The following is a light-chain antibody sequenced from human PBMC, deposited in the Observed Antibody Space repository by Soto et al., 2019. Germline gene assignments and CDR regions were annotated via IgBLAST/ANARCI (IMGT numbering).Light chain of an antibody. CDR2: GAS. Sequence: EIVLTQSPGTLSLSPGERATLSCRASQSVSGAYLAWYQQRPGQAPRLLIYGASTRATDIPDRFTGSGCGTDFTLSLSRLEPDHFAVYYCHRYGSSPPYTFGQGTRLEIK. V-gene: IGKV3-20*01. J-gene: IGKJ2*01. CDR3: HRYGSSPPYT. CDR1: QSVSGAY.